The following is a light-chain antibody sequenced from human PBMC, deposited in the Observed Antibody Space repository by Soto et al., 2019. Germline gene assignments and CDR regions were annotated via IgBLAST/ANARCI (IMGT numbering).Light chain of an antibody. CDR1: QSVTVN. Sequence: EILLTQSPSTLSLSPGEGVTLSCRASQSVTVNSLAWYQQKPGQAPRLLIYGASTRATGIPARFSGSGSGTEFTLTISSLQSEDFAVYYCQQYYDWPITFGQGTRLEIK. V-gene: IGKV3-15*01. CDR2: GAS. J-gene: IGKJ5*01. CDR3: QQYYDWPIT.